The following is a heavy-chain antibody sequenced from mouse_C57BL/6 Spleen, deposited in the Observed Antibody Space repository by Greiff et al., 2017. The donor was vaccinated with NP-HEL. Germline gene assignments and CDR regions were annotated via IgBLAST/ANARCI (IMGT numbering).Heavy chain of an antibody. J-gene: IGHJ1*03. CDR3: ASTGTKWYFDV. CDR1: GYSITSGYD. V-gene: IGHV3-1*01. CDR2: ISYSGST. Sequence: DVQLQESGPGMVKPSQSLSLTCTVTGYSITSGYDWHWIRHFPGNKLEWMGYISYSGSTNYNPSLKSRISITHDTSKNHFFLKLNSVTTEDTATYYCASTGTKWYFDVWGTGTTVTVSS. D-gene: IGHD4-1*01.